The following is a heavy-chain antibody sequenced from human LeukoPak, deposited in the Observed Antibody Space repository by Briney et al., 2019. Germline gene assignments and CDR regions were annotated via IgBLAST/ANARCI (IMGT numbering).Heavy chain of an antibody. V-gene: IGHV3-30*04. CDR2: ISYDGSNK. CDR1: GFTFSSYA. J-gene: IGHJ6*04. D-gene: IGHD6-19*01. CDR3: ARELSSGWVYYYYGMDV. Sequence: GGSLRLSCAASGFTFSSYAMHWVRQAPGKGLEWVAVISYDGSNKYYADSVKGRFTISRDNSKNTLYLQMNSLRAEDTAVYYCARELSSGWVYYYYGMDVWGKGTTVTVSS.